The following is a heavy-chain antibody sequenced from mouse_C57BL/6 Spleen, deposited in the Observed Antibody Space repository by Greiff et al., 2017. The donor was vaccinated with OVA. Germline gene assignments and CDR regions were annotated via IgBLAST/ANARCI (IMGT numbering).Heavy chain of an antibody. V-gene: IGHV1-26*01. J-gene: IGHJ2*01. CDR1: GYTFTDYY. Sequence: EVQLQQSGPELVKPWASVKISCKASGYTFTDYYMNWVKQSHGKSLEWIGDINPNNGGTSYNQKFKGKATLTVDKSSSTAYMELRSLTSEDSAVYYCARSYYDYDGYYFDYWGQGTTLTVSS. D-gene: IGHD2-4*01. CDR3: ARSYYDYDGYYFDY. CDR2: INPNNGGT.